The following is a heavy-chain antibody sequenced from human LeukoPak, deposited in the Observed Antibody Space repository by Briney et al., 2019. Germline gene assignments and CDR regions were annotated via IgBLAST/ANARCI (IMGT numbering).Heavy chain of an antibody. J-gene: IGHJ4*02. V-gene: IGHV3-48*01. D-gene: IGHD3-10*01. CDR1: GFTFDDYA. CDR3: AREEYYYGSGSLDY. Sequence: GGSLRLSCAASGFTFDDYAMHWVRQAPGKGLEWVSYISSSSSTIYYADSVKGRFTISRDNAKNSLYLQMNSLRAEDTAVYYCAREEYYYGSGSLDYWGQGTLVTVSS. CDR2: ISSSSSTI.